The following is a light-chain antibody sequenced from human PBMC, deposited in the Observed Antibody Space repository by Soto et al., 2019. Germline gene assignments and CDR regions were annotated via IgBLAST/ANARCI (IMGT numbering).Light chain of an antibody. CDR3: MQALQTPPYT. V-gene: IGKV2-28*01. Sequence: IVMTQSPLSLPVTPGESASISCRSSQSLLHSNGYSYLDWYLQKPGQSPQLLISLAYYRASGFPDRFSGSGSGTDFTLKISRVEADDVGLYYCMQALQTPPYTFGQGTKLEI. CDR2: LAY. J-gene: IGKJ2*01. CDR1: QSLLHSNGYSY.